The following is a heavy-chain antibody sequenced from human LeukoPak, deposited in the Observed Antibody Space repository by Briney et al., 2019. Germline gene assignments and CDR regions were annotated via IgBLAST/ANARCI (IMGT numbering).Heavy chain of an antibody. CDR1: GGSFTSYY. CDR2: IYTSGST. Sequence: PSETLSLTCTVSGGSFTSYYWGWIRQPAGEGLEWIGRIYTSGSTDYNPSLRSRVTISVDKFRNQFSLRLSSVTAADTAVYYCARFYCSGGSCHCDYWGQGTLVTVSS. CDR3: ARFYCSGGSCHCDY. V-gene: IGHV4-4*07. D-gene: IGHD2-15*01. J-gene: IGHJ4*02.